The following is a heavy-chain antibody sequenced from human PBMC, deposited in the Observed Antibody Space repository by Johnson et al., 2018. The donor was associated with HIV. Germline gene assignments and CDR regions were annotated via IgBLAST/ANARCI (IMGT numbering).Heavy chain of an antibody. J-gene: IGHJ3*02. Sequence: QVQLVESGGGLVQPGGSLRLSCAASGITVSSSYMSWVRQAPGKGLEWVAVIWYDGSNKYYVESVKGRFTISRDNSKNTLFLQMNSLRPEETSVYYCAKDRYGGSYPDAFDIWGQGTMVTVSS. D-gene: IGHD1-26*01. CDR2: IWYDGSNK. CDR1: GITVSSSY. V-gene: IGHV3-30*02. CDR3: AKDRYGGSYPDAFDI.